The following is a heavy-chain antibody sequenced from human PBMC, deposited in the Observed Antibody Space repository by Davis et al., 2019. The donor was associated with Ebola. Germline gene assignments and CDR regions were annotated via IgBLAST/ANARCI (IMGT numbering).Heavy chain of an antibody. CDR2: ITGSGGNT. V-gene: IGHV3-23*01. J-gene: IGHJ6*02. D-gene: IGHD4-17*01. Sequence: GESLKISCAASGCTFTSYSMTWVRQAPGKGLDWVSGITGSGGNTYYADSVKGRFTFSRDNSKNTLYLQMNSLRAEDSAVYYCAKGSLYGSRSITAGMDVWGQGTTVTVSS. CDR3: AKGSLYGSRSITAGMDV. CDR1: GCTFTSYS.